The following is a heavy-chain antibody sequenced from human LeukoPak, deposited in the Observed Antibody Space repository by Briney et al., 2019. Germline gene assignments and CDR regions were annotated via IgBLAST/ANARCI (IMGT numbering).Heavy chain of an antibody. CDR1: GGSISSYY. CDR3: ARHHSSSFFDY. D-gene: IGHD6-13*01. J-gene: IGHJ4*02. V-gene: IGHV4-4*09. Sequence: PSETLSLTCTVSGGSISSYYWSWIRQPPGKGLEWIGYIYTSGSTNCNPSLKSRVTISVDTSKNQFSLKLSSVTAADTAVYYCARHHSSSFFDYWGQGTLVTVSS. CDR2: IYTSGST.